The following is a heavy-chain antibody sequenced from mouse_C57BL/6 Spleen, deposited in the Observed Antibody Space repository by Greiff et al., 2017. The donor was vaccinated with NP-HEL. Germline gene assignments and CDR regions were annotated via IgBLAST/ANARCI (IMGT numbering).Heavy chain of an antibody. V-gene: IGHV1-5*01. J-gene: IGHJ2*01. CDR1: GYTFTSYW. Sequence: EVQLQQSGTVLARPGASVKMSCKTSGYTFTSYWMHWVQQRPGQGLAWIGALYPGNSDTRYNQKFKGKAKLTAVTSASTAYMELSSLTNEDSAVYYLTRGDYGSSTLFDYWGQGTTLTVSS. CDR3: TRGDYGSSTLFDY. CDR2: LYPGNSDT. D-gene: IGHD1-1*01.